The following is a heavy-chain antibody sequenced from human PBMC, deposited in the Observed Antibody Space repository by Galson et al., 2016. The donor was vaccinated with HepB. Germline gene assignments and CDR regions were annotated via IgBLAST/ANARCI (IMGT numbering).Heavy chain of an antibody. CDR1: GGTFSSDV. V-gene: IGHV1-69*13. J-gene: IGHJ3*02. D-gene: IGHD2-15*01. CDR3: ARDKWSVGGCDI. Sequence: SVKVSCKASGGTFSSDVISWVRQAPGQGLEWMGEIIPIFGSRNYAEKFQDRPTITADESTRTAYMELTRLSSEDTARYYCARDKWSVGGCDIWGQGTLGT. CDR2: IIPIFGSR.